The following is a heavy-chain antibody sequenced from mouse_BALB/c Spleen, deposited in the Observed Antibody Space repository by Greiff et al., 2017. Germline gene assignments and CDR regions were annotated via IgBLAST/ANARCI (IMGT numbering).Heavy chain of an antibody. V-gene: IGHV5-6-3*01. D-gene: IGHD1-2*01. CDR1: GFTFSSYG. J-gene: IGHJ1*01. CDR2: INSNGGST. CDR3: ARDFARLGYFDV. Sequence: EVQRVESGGGLVQPGGSLKLSCAASGFTFSSYGMSWVRQTPDKRLELVATINSNGGSTYYPDSVKGRFTISRDNAKNTLYLQMSSLKSEDTAMYYCARDFARLGYFDVWGAGTTVTVSS.